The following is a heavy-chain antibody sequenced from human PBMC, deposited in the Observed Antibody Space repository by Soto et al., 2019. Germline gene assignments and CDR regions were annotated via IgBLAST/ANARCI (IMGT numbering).Heavy chain of an antibody. J-gene: IGHJ4*02. CDR2: ISGSGDST. Sequence: PGGCLRLSCAACGLTFSSYAVSWFLQAPGKGLEWVSVISGSGDSTYYADSVKGRFTISRDNSKNTLYLQMNSLRAEDTAVYYCAKRATGTYFDYWGQGTLVTVSS. D-gene: IGHD1-1*01. CDR3: AKRATGTYFDY. V-gene: IGHV3-23*01. CDR1: GLTFSSYA.